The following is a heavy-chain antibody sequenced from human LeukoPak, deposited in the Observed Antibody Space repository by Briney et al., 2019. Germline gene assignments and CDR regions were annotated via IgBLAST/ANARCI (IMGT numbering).Heavy chain of an antibody. CDR3: AREGFWSGYYHFDY. J-gene: IGHJ4*02. Sequence: GGSLRLSCAASGFTVSSNYTSWVRQAPGKGLEWVSVIYSGGSTYYADSVKGRFTISRDNSKNTLYLQMNSLRAEDTAVYYCAREGFWSGYYHFDYWGQGTLVTVSS. CDR2: IYSGGST. D-gene: IGHD3-3*01. V-gene: IGHV3-53*01. CDR1: GFTVSSNY.